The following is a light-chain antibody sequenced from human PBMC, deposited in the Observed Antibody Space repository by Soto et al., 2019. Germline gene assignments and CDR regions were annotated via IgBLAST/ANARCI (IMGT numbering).Light chain of an antibody. V-gene: IGKV3-20*01. CDR1: QSVSSSY. Sequence: EIVLTQSPGTLSLSPGERATLSCRASQSVSSSYLVWYQQKPGQAPRLLIYGASSRATGIPDRFSGSGSRTDFTLTISRLEPEDFAVYYCQQYGSSPLYTFGQGTKLEI. CDR3: QQYGSSPLYT. CDR2: GAS. J-gene: IGKJ2*01.